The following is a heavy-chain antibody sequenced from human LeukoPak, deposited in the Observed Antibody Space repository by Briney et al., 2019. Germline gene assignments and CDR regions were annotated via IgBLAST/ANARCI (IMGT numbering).Heavy chain of an antibody. Sequence: GGSLRLPCAASGFTFSSYAMSWVRQAPGKGLEWVSAISGSGGSTYYADSVKGRFTISRDNSKNTLYLQMNSLRAEDTAVYYCAKDQEYSSSSRAFDIWGQGTMVTVSS. CDR2: ISGSGGST. CDR3: AKDQEYSSSSRAFDI. CDR1: GFTFSSYA. V-gene: IGHV3-23*01. J-gene: IGHJ3*02. D-gene: IGHD6-6*01.